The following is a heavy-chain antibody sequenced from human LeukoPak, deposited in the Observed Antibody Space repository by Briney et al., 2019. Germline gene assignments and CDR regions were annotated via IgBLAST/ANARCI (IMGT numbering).Heavy chain of an antibody. CDR1: GGXISSYY. V-gene: IGHV4-59*08. CDR3: ARQELYCSSTSCYGSAFDY. Sequence: SETLSLTCTVSGGXISSYYCSWIRQPPGKGLEWIGYIYYSGSTNYNPSLKSRVTISVDTSKNQFSLKLSSVTAADTAVYYCARQELYCSSTSCYGSAFDYWGQGTLVTVSS. CDR2: IYYSGST. J-gene: IGHJ4*02. D-gene: IGHD2-2*01.